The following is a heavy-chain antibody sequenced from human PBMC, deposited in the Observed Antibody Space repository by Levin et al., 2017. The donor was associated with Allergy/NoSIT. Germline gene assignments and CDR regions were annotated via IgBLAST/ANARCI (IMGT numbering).Heavy chain of an antibody. D-gene: IGHD2-15*01. CDR2: ISYDGSNK. Sequence: GESLKISCAASGLTFSSYGMHWVRQAPGKGLEWVAVISYDGSNKYYADSVKGRFTISRDNSKNTLYLQMNSLRAEDTAVYYCAKGIRASYYYYGMDVWGQGTTVTVSS. J-gene: IGHJ6*02. V-gene: IGHV3-30*18. CDR1: GLTFSSYG. CDR3: AKGIRASYYYYGMDV.